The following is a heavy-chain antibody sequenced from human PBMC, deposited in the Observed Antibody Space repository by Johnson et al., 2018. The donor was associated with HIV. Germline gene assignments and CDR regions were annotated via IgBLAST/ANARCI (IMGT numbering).Heavy chain of an antibody. Sequence: VQLVESGGGWVKPGGSLRLSCAASGFTFDDYAMHWVRQTPGKGLEWVSGISWDSGTIDYADSVKGQFTISRDNAKNSLYLQMNSLRAEDTAVYYCARWVDTTFDIWGQGTMVTVSS. J-gene: IGHJ3*02. V-gene: IGHV3-9*01. D-gene: IGHD5-18*01. CDR1: GFTFDDYA. CDR2: ISWDSGTI. CDR3: ARWVDTTFDI.